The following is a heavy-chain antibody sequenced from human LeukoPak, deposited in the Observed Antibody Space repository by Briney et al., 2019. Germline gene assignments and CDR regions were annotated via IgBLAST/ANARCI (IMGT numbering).Heavy chain of an antibody. J-gene: IGHJ4*02. CDR3: ASDRPVVTLRIAY. CDR1: GYTFTGYY. V-gene: IGHV1-2*02. CDR2: INPNSGGT. Sequence: ASVKVSCKASGYTFTGYYMHWVRQAPGQGLEWMGWINPNSGGTNYAQKFQGRVTMTRDTSISTAYMELSRLRSDDTAVYYCASDRPVVTLRIAYWGQGTLVTVSS. D-gene: IGHD4-23*01.